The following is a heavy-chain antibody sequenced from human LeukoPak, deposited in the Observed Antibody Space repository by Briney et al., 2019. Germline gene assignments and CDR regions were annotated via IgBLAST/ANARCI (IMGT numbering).Heavy chain of an antibody. V-gene: IGHV1-46*01. D-gene: IGHD2-21*01. CDR1: GYTFTSYY. J-gene: IGHJ6*02. CDR2: INPSGGST. CDR3: ARETFPNYYYYGMDV. Sequence: ASVKVSCKASGYTFTSYYMHWVRQAPGQGLEWMGIINPSGGSTSYAQKFQGRVTMTRDTSTSTVYMELSSLRSEDTAVYYSARETFPNYYYYGMDVWGQGTTVTVSS.